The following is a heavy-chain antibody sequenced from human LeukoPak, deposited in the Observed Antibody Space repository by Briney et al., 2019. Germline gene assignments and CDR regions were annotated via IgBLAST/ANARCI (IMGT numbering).Heavy chain of an antibody. Sequence: GASVKVSCKASGYTFTSYGISWVRQAPGQGLEWMGWISAYNGNTNYAQKLQGRVTMTTDTSTNTAYMELRSLRSDDTAVYYCARDGPYYYDSSGYWFDPWGQGTLVTVSS. J-gene: IGHJ5*02. CDR1: GYTFTSYG. D-gene: IGHD3-22*01. CDR2: ISAYNGNT. V-gene: IGHV1-18*01. CDR3: ARDGPYYYDSSGYWFDP.